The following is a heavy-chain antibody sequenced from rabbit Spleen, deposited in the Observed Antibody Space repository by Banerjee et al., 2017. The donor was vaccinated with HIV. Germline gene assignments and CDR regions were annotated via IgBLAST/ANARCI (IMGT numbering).Heavy chain of an antibody. CDR2: IDPVFGIT. CDR3: ARDAGSYDYIDVYFNL. V-gene: IGHV1S45*01. J-gene: IGHJ4*01. Sequence: QEQLEESGGDLVKPEGSLTLTCTASGFSFSSSYWICWVRQAPGKGLEWIGYIDPVFGITYYANWVNGRFSISRENAQNTVFLQMTSLTAADTATYFCARDAGSYDYIDVYFNLWGPGTLVTVS. CDR1: GFSFSSSYW. D-gene: IGHD8-1*01.